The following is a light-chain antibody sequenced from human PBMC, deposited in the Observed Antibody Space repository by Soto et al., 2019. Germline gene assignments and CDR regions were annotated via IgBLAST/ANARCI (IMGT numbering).Light chain of an antibody. V-gene: IGLV3-25*03. CDR2: TDI. CDR3: QSADSSDTYGV. CDR1: ALSKRY. J-gene: IGLJ1*01. Sequence: SYELTQPPSVSVSPGQTARITCSGDALSKRYAYWYQQKPGQAPVLVIYTDIERPSGIPERFSGSSSGTTVTLTISGVQAEDEADYYCQSADSSDTYGVFGTGTKLTVL.